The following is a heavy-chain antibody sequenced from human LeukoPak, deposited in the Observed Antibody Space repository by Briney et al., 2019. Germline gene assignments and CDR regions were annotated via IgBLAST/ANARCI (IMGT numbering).Heavy chain of an antibody. CDR2: ISGSGDST. Sequence: GRSLRLSCAASGFTFSSYVMSWVRQAPGKGLEWVSGISGSGDSTYYADSVKGRFTISRDNSKNTLNLQMNSLRAEDTAIYYCAKDDYHDSSTAYWGQGTLVTVSS. CDR3: AKDDYHDSSTAY. J-gene: IGHJ4*02. V-gene: IGHV3-23*01. D-gene: IGHD3-22*01. CDR1: GFTFSSYV.